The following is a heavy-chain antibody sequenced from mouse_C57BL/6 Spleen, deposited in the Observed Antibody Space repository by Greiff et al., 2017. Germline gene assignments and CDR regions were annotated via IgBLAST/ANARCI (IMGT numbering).Heavy chain of an antibody. CDR3: ERHAYDYDGSWYFDV. CDR1: GFTFTDYY. V-gene: IGHV7-3*01. CDR2: IRNNANGYTT. J-gene: IGHJ1*03. D-gene: IGHD2-4*01. Sequence: VQLKQSGGDLVQPGGSLSLSCAASGFTFTDYYMSWVRQPPGKALEWMGFIRNNANGYTTEYSEYVKGRFTISRDNSQSILYLQINALSAEDSATYSCERHAYDYDGSWYFDVWGTGTTVTVSS.